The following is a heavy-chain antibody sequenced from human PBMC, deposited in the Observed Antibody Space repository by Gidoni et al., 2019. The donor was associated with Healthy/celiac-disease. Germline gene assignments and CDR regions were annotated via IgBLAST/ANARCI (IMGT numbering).Heavy chain of an antibody. CDR3: ARGRNYYDSSGYSTYYYYYGMDV. Sequence: QVQLVQSGAEVKKPGSSVKVSCKASGVTFSSYAISWVRQAPGQGLEWMGGIIPIFGTANYAQEFQGRVTITADESTSTAYMELSSLRSEDTAVYYCARGRNYYDSSGYSTYYYYYGMDVWGQGTTVTVSS. CDR2: IIPIFGTA. J-gene: IGHJ6*02. CDR1: GVTFSSYA. V-gene: IGHV1-69*01. D-gene: IGHD3-22*01.